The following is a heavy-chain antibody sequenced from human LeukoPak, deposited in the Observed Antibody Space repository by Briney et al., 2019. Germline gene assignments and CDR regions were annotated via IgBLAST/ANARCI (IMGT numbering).Heavy chain of an antibody. D-gene: IGHD2-21*02. J-gene: IGHJ4*02. V-gene: IGHV3-53*01. CDR2: IYSGGST. Sequence: PGGSLRLSCAASGFTVSSNYMSWVRQAPGKGLEWVSVIYSGGSTYYADSVKGRFTISRDNSKNTLYLQMNSLRAEDTAIYFCAKSPPLSSAISGYDYWGQGTLVTVSS. CDR3: AKSPPLSSAISGYDY. CDR1: GFTVSSNY.